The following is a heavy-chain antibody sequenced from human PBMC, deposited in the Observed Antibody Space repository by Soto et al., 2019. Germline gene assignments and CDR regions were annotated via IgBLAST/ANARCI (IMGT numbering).Heavy chain of an antibody. J-gene: IGHJ6*02. V-gene: IGHV3-74*01. CDR1: GFTFSSYW. CDR2: INSDGSST. Sequence: HPGGSLRLSCAASGFTFSSYWMHWVRQAPGKGLVWVSRINSDGSSTSYADSVKGRFTISRDNAKNTLYLQMNSLRAEDTAVYYCARVVVITQPPDNYYYYYGMDVWGQGTTVTVSS. CDR3: ARVVVITQPPDNYYYYYGMDV. D-gene: IGHD3-22*01.